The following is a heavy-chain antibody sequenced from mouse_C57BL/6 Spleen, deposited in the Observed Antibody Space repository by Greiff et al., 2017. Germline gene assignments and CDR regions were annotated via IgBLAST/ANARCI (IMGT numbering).Heavy chain of an antibody. D-gene: IGHD3-2*02. CDR2: IDPSDSET. CDR1: GYTFTSYW. CDR3: ARSTAQAPLAY. V-gene: IGHV1-52*01. J-gene: IGHJ3*01. Sequence: QVQLQQPGAELVRPGSSVKLSCKASGYTFTSYWMHWVKQRPIQGLEWIGNIDPSDSETHYNQKFKNKATLTVDKSSSTAYMQLSSLTSEDYAVYYWARSTAQAPLAYWGQGTLVTVSA.